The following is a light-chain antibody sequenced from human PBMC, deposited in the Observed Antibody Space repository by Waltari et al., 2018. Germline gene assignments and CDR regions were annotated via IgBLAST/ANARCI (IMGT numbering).Light chain of an antibody. CDR3: SSYTSSSTLGV. V-gene: IGLV2-14*01. Sequence: QSALTQPAPVSGSPGQSITISCTGTSSDVGGYNYVSWYQQHPGKAPKLMIYDVSNRPSGVSNRISGSKSGNTASLTISGLQAEDEADYYCSSYTSSSTLGVFGGGTKLTVL. J-gene: IGLJ3*02. CDR2: DVS. CDR1: SSDVGGYNY.